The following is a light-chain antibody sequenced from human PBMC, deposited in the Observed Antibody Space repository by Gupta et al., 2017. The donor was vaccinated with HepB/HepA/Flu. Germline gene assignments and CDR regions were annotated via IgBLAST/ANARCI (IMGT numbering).Light chain of an antibody. CDR3: QQYNNWPPVT. V-gene: IGKV3-15*01. CDR1: QSVSSN. J-gene: IGKJ3*01. Sequence: EIVMTQSPATLSVSTGERATLSCRASQSVSSNLAWYQQKPGQAPRLLIDGASTRATGIPARFSGSGSGTEFTLTISSLPSEDFAVYYCQQYNNWPPVTFGPGTKVDIK. CDR2: GAS.